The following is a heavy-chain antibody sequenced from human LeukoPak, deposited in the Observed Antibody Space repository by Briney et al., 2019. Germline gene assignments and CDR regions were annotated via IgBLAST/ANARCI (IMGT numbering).Heavy chain of an antibody. CDR1: GFTFSSYW. D-gene: IGHD2-2*01. J-gene: IGHJ6*03. CDR2: IKQDGSEE. V-gene: IGHV3-7*01. Sequence: GGSLRLSCAASGFTFSSYWMSWVRQAPGKGLEWVANIKQDGSEEYYVDSVKGRFTISRDNAKNSLYLQMNSLRAEDTAMYYCARTLYQPYYMDVWGKGTTVTVSS. CDR3: ARTLYQPYYMDV.